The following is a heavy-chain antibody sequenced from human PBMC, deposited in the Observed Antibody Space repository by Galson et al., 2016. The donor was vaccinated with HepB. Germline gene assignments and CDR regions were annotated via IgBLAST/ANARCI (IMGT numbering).Heavy chain of an antibody. Sequence: TLSLTCTVSGLSITSGGYYWSWIRQHPGKGLEWIGYIYHSGSTYYNSSLKSRVSISVDTSKNQFSLKLNSLTAADTAVYFCARGGRKGLWGYYFDFWGQGTLVTVSS. V-gene: IGHV4-31*03. CDR2: IYHSGST. J-gene: IGHJ4*02. D-gene: IGHD4/OR15-4a*01. CDR3: ARGGRKGLWGYYFDF. CDR1: GLSITSGGYY.